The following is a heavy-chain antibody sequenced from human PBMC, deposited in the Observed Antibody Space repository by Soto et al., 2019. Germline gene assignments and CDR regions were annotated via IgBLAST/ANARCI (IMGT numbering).Heavy chain of an antibody. CDR1: GFTFSSYA. Sequence: EVQLLESGGGLVQPGGSLRLSCAASGFTFSSYAMSWVRQAPGKGLGWVSAISGSGGSTYYADSVKGRFTISRDNSKNTLYLQMNSLRAEDTAVYYWARRSSGWYFDYWGQGTLVTVSS. D-gene: IGHD6-19*01. CDR2: ISGSGGST. CDR3: ARRSSGWYFDY. V-gene: IGHV3-23*01. J-gene: IGHJ4*02.